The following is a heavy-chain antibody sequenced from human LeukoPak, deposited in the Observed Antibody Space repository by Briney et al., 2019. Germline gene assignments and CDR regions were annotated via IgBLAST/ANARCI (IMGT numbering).Heavy chain of an antibody. J-gene: IGHJ4*02. V-gene: IGHV4-4*07. Sequence: PSETLSLTRTVSGGSISSYYWSWIRQPAGKGLEWIGRIYTSGSTNYNPSLKSRVTMSVDTSKNQFSLKLSSVTAADTAVYYCARHGSYYGSGSYYKFDYWGQGTLVTVSS. CDR1: GGSISSYY. CDR3: ARHGSYYGSGSYYKFDY. D-gene: IGHD3-10*01. CDR2: IYTSGST.